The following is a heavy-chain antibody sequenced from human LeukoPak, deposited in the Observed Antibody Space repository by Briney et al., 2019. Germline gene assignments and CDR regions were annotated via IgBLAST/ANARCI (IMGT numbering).Heavy chain of an antibody. CDR1: GFPFSRYA. J-gene: IGHJ6*02. D-gene: IGHD3-9*01. CDR2: ISGSGGST. Sequence: HPGGSLTLSCAASGFPFSRYAMSWVRQAPGKGLEWVSAISGSGGSTYYADSVKGRFTISSDNSKNTLYLQMNSLRAEDTAVYYCAKAVNYDILTGYYHGRGIYGMDVWGQGTTVTVSS. V-gene: IGHV3-23*01. CDR3: AKAVNYDILTGYYHGRGIYGMDV.